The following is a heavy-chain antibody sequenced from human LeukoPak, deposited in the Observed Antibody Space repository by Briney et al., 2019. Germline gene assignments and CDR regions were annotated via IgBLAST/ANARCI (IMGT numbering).Heavy chain of an antibody. D-gene: IGHD3-10*01. V-gene: IGHV4-34*01. J-gene: IGHJ4*02. Sequence: SETLSLTCAVYGGSFSGYYWSWIRQPPGKGLEWIGEINHSGTTNYNPSLKSRVTISVDTSKNQFSPKLSSVTAADTAVYYCARRPPSYYGSGSYYKGGFDYWGQGTLVTVSS. CDR3: ARRPPSYYGSGSYYKGGFDY. CDR2: INHSGTT. CDR1: GGSFSGYY.